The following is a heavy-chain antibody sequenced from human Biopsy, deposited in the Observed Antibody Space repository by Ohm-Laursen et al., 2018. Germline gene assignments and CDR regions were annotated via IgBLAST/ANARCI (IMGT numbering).Heavy chain of an antibody. CDR1: GDSVTKYY. Sequence: TLSLNCTVSGDSVTKYYWSWIRQPPGKGLEWIGHIYYSVMTNYNPSLQSRVSISVDTSRNQVSLTLSSVTAADTAVYYCARDSGILNYGNFKYYHYYGMDVWGQGTKVTVSS. CDR3: ARDSGILNYGNFKYYHYYGMDV. CDR2: IYYSVMT. V-gene: IGHV4-59*02. D-gene: IGHD4-11*01. J-gene: IGHJ6*02.